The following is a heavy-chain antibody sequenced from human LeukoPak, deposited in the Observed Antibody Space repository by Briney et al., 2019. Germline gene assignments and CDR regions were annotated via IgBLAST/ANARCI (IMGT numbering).Heavy chain of an antibody. D-gene: IGHD3-3*01. CDR2: IKQDGSEK. V-gene: IGHV3-7*01. J-gene: IGHJ6*03. CDR3: ARDLWITIFGVVGSTWDYYYMDV. CDR1: GFTFSNYS. Sequence: GGSLRLSCAASGFTFSNYSVSWVRQAPGKGLEWVANIKQDGSEKYYVDSVKGRFTISRDNAKNSLYLQMNSLRAEDTAVYYCARDLWITIFGVVGSTWDYYYMDVWGKGTTVTVSS.